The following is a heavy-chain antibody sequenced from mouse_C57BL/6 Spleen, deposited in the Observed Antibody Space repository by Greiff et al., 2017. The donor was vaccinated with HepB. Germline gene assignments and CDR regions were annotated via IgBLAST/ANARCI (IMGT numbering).Heavy chain of an antibody. J-gene: IGHJ4*01. CDR1: GFTFSSYT. CDR2: ISGGGGNT. V-gene: IGHV5-9*01. CDR3: ARQGLRFYAMDY. D-gene: IGHD2-2*01. Sequence: DVKLVESGGGLVKPGGSLKLSCAASGFTFSSYTMSWVRQTPEKRLEWVATISGGGGNTYYPDSVKGRFTISRDNAKNTLYLQMSSLRSEDTALYYCARQGLRFYAMDYWGQGTSVTVSS.